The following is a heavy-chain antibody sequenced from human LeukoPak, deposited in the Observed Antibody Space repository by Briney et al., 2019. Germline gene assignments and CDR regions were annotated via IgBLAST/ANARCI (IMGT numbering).Heavy chain of an antibody. CDR3: ARALNDAFDI. CDR1: GFTFSDYY. Sequence: GGSLRLSCGASGFTFSDYYMGWIRLAPGKGLEWVSYISNSGTGTYYPDSVKGRFTISRDNAKNSLYLQVNSLRAEDTAVYYCARALNDAFDIWGQGTMVTVSS. CDR2: ISNSGTGT. V-gene: IGHV3-11*04. J-gene: IGHJ3*02.